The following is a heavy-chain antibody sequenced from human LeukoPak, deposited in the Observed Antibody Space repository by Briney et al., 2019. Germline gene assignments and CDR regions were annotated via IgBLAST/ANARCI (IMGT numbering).Heavy chain of an antibody. CDR2: IIPIFGTA. D-gene: IGHD5-12*01. CDR1: GGTFSSYA. Sequence: ASVKVSCKASGGTFSSYAISWVRQAPGQGLEWMGGIIPIFGTANYVQKFQGRVTITADESMSTAYMELSSLRSEDTAVYYCARDKGYYSGYDYDDAFDIWGQGTMVTVSS. J-gene: IGHJ3*02. CDR3: ARDKGYYSGYDYDDAFDI. V-gene: IGHV1-69*13.